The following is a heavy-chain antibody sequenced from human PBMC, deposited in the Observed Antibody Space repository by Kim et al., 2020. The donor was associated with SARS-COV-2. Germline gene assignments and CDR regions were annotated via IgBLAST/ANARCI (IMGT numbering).Heavy chain of an antibody. CDR1: GFTFKNAW. D-gene: IGHD3-16*02. Sequence: GGSLRLSCGASGFTFKNAWMSWVRQAPGKGLEWVGRIKSKSDGGTTDYAAPVKGRFTISRDDPGNTLYLQMKSLKIEDTALYYCTGDDYLWGTYRPWGKGTLVTVSS. V-gene: IGHV3-15*01. J-gene: IGHJ4*02. CDR3: TGDDYLWGTYRP. CDR2: IKSKSDGGTT.